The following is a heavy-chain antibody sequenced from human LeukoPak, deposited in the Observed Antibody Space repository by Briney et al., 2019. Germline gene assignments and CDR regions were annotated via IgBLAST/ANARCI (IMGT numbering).Heavy chain of an antibody. V-gene: IGHV3-23*01. Sequence: GGSLRLSCAASGFTFSSYAMSWVRQAPGKGLEWVSAISGSGGSTYYADSVKGRFTISRDNSKNTLYLQMNSLRAEDTAVYYCASRDKGYCYGMDVWGQGTTVTVSS. CDR3: ASRDKGYCYGMDV. D-gene: IGHD5-24*01. CDR2: ISGSGGST. J-gene: IGHJ6*02. CDR1: GFTFSSYA.